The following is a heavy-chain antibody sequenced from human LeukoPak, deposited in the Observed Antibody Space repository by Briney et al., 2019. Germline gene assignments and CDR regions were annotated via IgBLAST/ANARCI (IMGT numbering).Heavy chain of an antibody. CDR3: ARDIAIGRGWYVY. CDR1: GYTFTSYG. CDR2: ISAYNGNT. Sequence: ASVKVSCKASGYTFTSYGISWVRQAPGQGLEWMGWISAYNGNTNYAQKLQGRVTKTTDTSTRTAYMELRSERSDGTGVYFCARDIAIGRGWYVYWGQGTLGTVSS. J-gene: IGHJ4*02. D-gene: IGHD6-19*01. V-gene: IGHV1-18*01.